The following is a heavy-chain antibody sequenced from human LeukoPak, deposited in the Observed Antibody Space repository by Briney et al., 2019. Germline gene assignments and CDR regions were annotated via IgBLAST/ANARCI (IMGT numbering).Heavy chain of an antibody. V-gene: IGHV4-59*01. CDR1: GGSISTYY. Sequence: SETLSLTCTVSGGSISTYYWSWFRQPPGKGLEWIGYIYYSGYTNYIPSLKSRVTISLDTSKNQLSLSLSSVTAADTAVYYCAREYYDSSGYYRHFDYWGQGTLVTVSS. CDR2: IYYSGYT. J-gene: IGHJ4*02. CDR3: AREYYDSSGYYRHFDY. D-gene: IGHD3-22*01.